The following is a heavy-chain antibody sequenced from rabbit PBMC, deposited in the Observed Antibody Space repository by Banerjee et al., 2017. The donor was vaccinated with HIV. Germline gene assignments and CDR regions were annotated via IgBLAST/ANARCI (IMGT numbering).Heavy chain of an antibody. J-gene: IGHJ4*01. CDR3: ARGDAGYGVAWIL. CDR1: GFSFSSSYY. D-gene: IGHD4-2*01. CDR2: IYTGSSGST. Sequence: QSLVESGGGLVQPGGSLKLSCKASGFSFSSSYYMCWVRQAPGKGLEWIACIYTGSSGSTYYASWAKGRFTISKTSSTTVTLQMTSLTAADTATYFCARGDAGYGVAWILWGPGTLVTVS. V-gene: IGHV1S40*01.